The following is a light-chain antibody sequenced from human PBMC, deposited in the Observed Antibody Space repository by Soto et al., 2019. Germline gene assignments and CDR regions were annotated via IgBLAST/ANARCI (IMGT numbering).Light chain of an antibody. CDR2: RND. CDR1: SSNIGSNY. Sequence: QSVHTQQASACGTPGQRVTISCSGSSSNIGSNYVHWYQQLPGTAPKLLIYRNDQRPPRVPDRFSGSKSGTSASLAISGPRSEDEADHYCAAWDDSLSGYVFGTWTKVTVL. V-gene: IGLV1-47*01. J-gene: IGLJ1*01. CDR3: AAWDDSLSGYV.